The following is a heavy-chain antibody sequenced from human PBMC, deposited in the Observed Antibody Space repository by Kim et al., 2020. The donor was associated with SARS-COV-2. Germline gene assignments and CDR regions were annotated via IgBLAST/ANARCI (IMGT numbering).Heavy chain of an antibody. J-gene: IGHJ3*02. CDR2: ISYDGSNK. V-gene: IGHV3-33*05. D-gene: IGHD5-12*01. Sequence: GGSLRLSCAASGFTFSSYGMHWVRQAPGKGLEWVAVISYDGSNKYYADSVKGRFTISRDNSKNTLYLQMNSLRAEDTAVYYCARDMRWLQFIGAFDIWGQGTMVTVSS. CDR3: ARDMRWLQFIGAFDI. CDR1: GFTFSSYG.